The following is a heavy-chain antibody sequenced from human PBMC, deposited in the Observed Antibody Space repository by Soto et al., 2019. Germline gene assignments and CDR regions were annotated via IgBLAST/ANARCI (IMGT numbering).Heavy chain of an antibody. V-gene: IGHV3-23*01. CDR2: ISVTGDT. Sequence: EGQLLESGGGLVQPGGSLRLSCAASGFTFSSYAMNWVRQVPGKGPEWVSHISVTGDTYYADSVKGRFTISRDNSKNTLFLQMNSLRAGDTAVYYCAKSLSMATSFDYWGQGTPVTVSS. J-gene: IGHJ4*02. CDR1: GFTFSSYA. D-gene: IGHD2-21*01. CDR3: AKSLSMATSFDY.